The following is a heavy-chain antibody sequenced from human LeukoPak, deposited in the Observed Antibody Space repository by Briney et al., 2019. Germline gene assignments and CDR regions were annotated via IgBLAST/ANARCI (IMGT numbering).Heavy chain of an antibody. Sequence: GGSLRLSCAASEFNFLSYEMNWVRQAPGKGLEWISYISSTGNTIYYVDSVQGRFTISRDNARNSLYLQMNSLRAEDTAVYYCARGRYCSGHNCYFDYWGQGTLVTVSS. D-gene: IGHD2-15*01. CDR2: ISSTGNTI. V-gene: IGHV3-48*03. J-gene: IGHJ4*02. CDR1: EFNFLSYE. CDR3: ARGRYCSGHNCYFDY.